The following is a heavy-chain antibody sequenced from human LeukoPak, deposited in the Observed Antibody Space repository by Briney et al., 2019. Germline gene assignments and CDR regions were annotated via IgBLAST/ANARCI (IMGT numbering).Heavy chain of an antibody. J-gene: IGHJ4*02. CDR1: GFTFSSYG. V-gene: IGHV3-30*18. Sequence: PGGSLRLPCAASGFTFSSYGMHWVRQAPGKGLEWVAVISYDGSNKYYADSVKGRFTISRDNSKNTLYLQMNSLRAEDTAVYYCAKDLAWELRYYFDYWGQGTLVTVSS. D-gene: IGHD1-26*01. CDR2: ISYDGSNK. CDR3: AKDLAWELRYYFDY.